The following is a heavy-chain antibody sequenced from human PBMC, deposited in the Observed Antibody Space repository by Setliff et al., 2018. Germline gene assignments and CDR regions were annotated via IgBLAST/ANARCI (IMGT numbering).Heavy chain of an antibody. CDR2: IISIFGTT. J-gene: IGHJ3*02. V-gene: IGHV7-4-1*02. CDR1: GGTFSTYA. D-gene: IGHD3-16*01. Sequence: GASVKVSCKASGGTFSTYAISWVLQAPGQGLEWMGGIISIFGTTNYAQGFTGRFVFSLDTSVSTAYLQISSLKAEDTAVYYCAREGEGSTFFPLDAFDIWGQGTMVTVSS. CDR3: AREGEGSTFFPLDAFDI.